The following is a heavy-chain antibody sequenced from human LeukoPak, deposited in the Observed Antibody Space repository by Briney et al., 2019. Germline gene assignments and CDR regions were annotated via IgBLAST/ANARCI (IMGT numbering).Heavy chain of an antibody. J-gene: IGHJ4*02. V-gene: IGHV4-34*01. Sequence: SETLSLTCAVYGGSFSGYYWSWIRQPPGKGREWMGEINQSGSTNYNPSLKSRVTISVDTSKNQFSLKLSSVTAADTAVYYCARGGYYDSSGYYSQFDYWGQGTLVTVSS. D-gene: IGHD3-22*01. CDR3: ARGGYYDSSGYYSQFDY. CDR2: INQSGST. CDR1: GGSFSGYY.